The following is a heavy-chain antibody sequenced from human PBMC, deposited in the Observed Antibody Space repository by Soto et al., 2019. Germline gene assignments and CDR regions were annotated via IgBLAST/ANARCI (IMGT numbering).Heavy chain of an antibody. V-gene: IGHV3-30*03. D-gene: IGHD3-22*01. CDR2: ISSDGNHQ. J-gene: IGHJ4*02. CDR3: SRGTYYPQSSGLHADY. CDR1: GFMFNDYA. Sequence: GSLRLSCATSGFMFNDYAMYWVRQAPGQGLEWVAMISSDGNHQFYVDNVRGRFTVSRDNSKNTLNLQLNSLRPEDTAVYYCSRGTYYPQSSGLHADYWGPGTVVTVSS.